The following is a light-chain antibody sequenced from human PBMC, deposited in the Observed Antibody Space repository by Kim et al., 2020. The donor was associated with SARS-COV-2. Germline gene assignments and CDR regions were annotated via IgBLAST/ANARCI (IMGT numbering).Light chain of an antibody. CDR3: SSYAGRQNLV. V-gene: IGLV2-8*01. Sequence: GQSVTTSCTGTSSDIGGYNFVAWYQQHPGKAPKVMIYEVNKRPSGVPDRFSGSKSDNTASLTVSGLQAEDEVDYYCSSYAGRQNLVFGGGTQLTVL. CDR2: EVN. J-gene: IGLJ2*01. CDR1: SSDIGGYNF.